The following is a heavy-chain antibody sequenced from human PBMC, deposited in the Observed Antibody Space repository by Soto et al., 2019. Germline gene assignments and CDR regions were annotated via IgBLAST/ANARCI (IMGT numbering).Heavy chain of an antibody. CDR1: GFIFSNYG. V-gene: IGHV3-33*01. CDR3: ARDEIQIWSYVGTLEH. J-gene: IGHJ1*01. Sequence: QVQLVESGGGVVQPGRSLRLSCAASGFIFSNYGMHWVRQAPGKGLEWVAVIWSDGSNKDYGDSVKGRFTVSRDSVKNTVYLQMDSLGVEDTAVYYCARDEIQIWSYVGTLEHWGQGTLVTVSS. CDR2: IWSDGSNK. D-gene: IGHD5-18*01.